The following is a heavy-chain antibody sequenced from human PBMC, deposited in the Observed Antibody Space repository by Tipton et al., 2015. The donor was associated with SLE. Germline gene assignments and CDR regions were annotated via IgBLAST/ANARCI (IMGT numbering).Heavy chain of an antibody. CDR2: IGADNGNT. V-gene: IGHV1-18*01. Sequence: QSGAEVKKPGASVKVSCKASGFTFSSHGINWVRQAPGQGLEWMGWIGADNGNTNYALKFQGRVTMTRDKTTSTAYMELRSLRSDDTAIYYCARDESGFKDFFDYWGQGTLVTVSS. CDR3: ARDESGFKDFFDY. D-gene: IGHD5-12*01. CDR1: GFTFSSHG. J-gene: IGHJ4*02.